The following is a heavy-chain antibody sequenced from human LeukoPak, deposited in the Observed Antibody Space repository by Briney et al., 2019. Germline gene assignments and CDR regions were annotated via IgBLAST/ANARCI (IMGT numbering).Heavy chain of an antibody. CDR3: AIGYNYASN. CDR1: GFTFSTYY. CDR2: ISGGSHGT. D-gene: IGHD5-18*01. J-gene: IGHJ4*02. Sequence: GGSLRLSCAASGFTFSTYYMSWVRQAPGKGLEWVSTISGGSHGTYYADSVRGRFTISRANFKNTLYLQMNSLRAEDTAVYYCAIGYNYASNWGQGTLVTVSS. V-gene: IGHV3-23*01.